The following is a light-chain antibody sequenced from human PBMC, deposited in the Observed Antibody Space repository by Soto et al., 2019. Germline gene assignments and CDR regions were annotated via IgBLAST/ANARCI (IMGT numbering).Light chain of an antibody. CDR3: QSYNDWPFT. V-gene: IGKV3-15*01. J-gene: IGKJ2*01. Sequence: EIVMPQSPATLSVSPGERATLSCRASESLSTYLAWYQQKPGQAPRLLIYGASTKATGIPARFSGSGSATDFTLTISSLQSEDFAVYYCQSYNDWPFTFGQGTKWIS. CDR1: ESLSTY. CDR2: GAS.